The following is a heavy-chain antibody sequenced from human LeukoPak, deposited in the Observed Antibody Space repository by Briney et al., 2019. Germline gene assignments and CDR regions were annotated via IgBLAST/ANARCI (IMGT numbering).Heavy chain of an antibody. D-gene: IGHD3-22*01. Sequence: GASVKVSCKASGYTITGYYMHWVRQAPGQGLEWMGWINPNSGVTDYAQKFQGRVTMTRDTSSSTAYMELSRLRSDDTAVYYCAREYYDRTPTHYFDYWGQGTLVTVSS. J-gene: IGHJ4*02. CDR3: AREYYDRTPTHYFDY. CDR2: INPNSGVT. V-gene: IGHV1-2*02. CDR1: GYTITGYY.